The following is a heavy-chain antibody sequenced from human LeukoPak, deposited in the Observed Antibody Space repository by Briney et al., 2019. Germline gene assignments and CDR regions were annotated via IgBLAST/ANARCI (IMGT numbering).Heavy chain of an antibody. D-gene: IGHD2-21*02. CDR1: GGSISTNY. CDR2: IYTSGST. Sequence: SETLSLTCGVSGGSISTNYWNWIWQPAGKGLEWIGRIYTSGSTNYNPSLKSRLTMSVDTSKNQFSLNLRSVTAADTAVYYCARLPGGDSSSVVAFDIWGQGTLVTVSS. CDR3: ARLPGGDSSSVVAFDI. J-gene: IGHJ3*02. V-gene: IGHV4-4*07.